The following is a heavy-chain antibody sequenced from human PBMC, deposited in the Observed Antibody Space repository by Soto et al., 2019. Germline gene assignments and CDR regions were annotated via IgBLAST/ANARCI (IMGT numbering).Heavy chain of an antibody. Sequence: HPGVSLRLSFAASGFTFSSYAMSWVRQAPGKGLEWVSAISGSGGSTYYADSVKGRFTISRDNSKNTLYLQMNSLRAEDTAVYYCAKDEDSGSYYLNAFDIWGQGTMVTVSS. D-gene: IGHD1-26*01. CDR1: GFTFSSYA. CDR3: AKDEDSGSYYLNAFDI. J-gene: IGHJ3*02. V-gene: IGHV3-23*01. CDR2: ISGSGGST.